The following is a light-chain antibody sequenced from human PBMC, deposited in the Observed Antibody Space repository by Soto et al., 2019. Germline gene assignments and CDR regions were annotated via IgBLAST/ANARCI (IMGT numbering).Light chain of an antibody. Sequence: QSVLTQPPSVSGAPGQTITISCTGSSANIGAGYYVHWYQQFPGTAPKLLIHGNNDRPSGVSDRFSASKSGTTASLTITGGLEEDEAAYYCQSYDSSIRVYVVFGGGTKLTVL. CDR1: SANIGAGYY. CDR3: QSYDSSIRVYVV. CDR2: GNN. J-gene: IGLJ2*01. V-gene: IGLV1-40*01.